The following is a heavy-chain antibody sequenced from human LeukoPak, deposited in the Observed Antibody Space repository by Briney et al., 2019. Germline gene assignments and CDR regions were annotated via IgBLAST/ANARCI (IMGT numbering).Heavy chain of an antibody. CDR1: GFTFSSSW. D-gene: IGHD7-27*01. V-gene: IGHV3-74*03. Sequence: PGGSLRLSCAASGFTFSSSWMHWVRQAPGKGLVWVSRINTDGSSTTYADSVKGRFTISRDNAKNTLYLQMNSLRAEDTAVYYCVRDGNWGPNYWGQGTLVTVSS. CDR3: VRDGNWGPNY. J-gene: IGHJ4*02. CDR2: INTDGSST.